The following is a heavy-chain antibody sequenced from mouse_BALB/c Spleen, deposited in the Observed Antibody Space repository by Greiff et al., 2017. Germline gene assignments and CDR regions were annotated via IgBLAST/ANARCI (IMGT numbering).Heavy chain of an antibody. Sequence: EVKLVESGGGLVKPGGSLKLSCAASGFTFSSYAMSWVRQSPEKRLEWVAEISSGGSYTYYPDTVTGRFTISRDNAKNTLYLEMSSLRSEDTAMYYCAREIRRSYAMDYWGQGTSVTVSS. D-gene: IGHD2-12*01. CDR2: ISSGGSYT. V-gene: IGHV5-9-4*01. CDR3: AREIRRSYAMDY. J-gene: IGHJ4*01. CDR1: GFTFSSYA.